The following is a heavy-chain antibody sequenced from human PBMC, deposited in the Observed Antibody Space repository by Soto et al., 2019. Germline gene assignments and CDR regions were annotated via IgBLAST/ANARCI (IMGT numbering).Heavy chain of an antibody. CDR3: TTDLWRIAVVVGSTGYFNH. D-gene: IGHD2-15*01. J-gene: IGHJ1*01. V-gene: IGHV3-15*01. CDR1: GFTFSDAW. CDR2: IKSKSDGGTT. Sequence: GGSLRLSCAASGFTFSDAWMGWDRQAPGTGLDWVGRIKSKSDGGTTEYAAPVRGRFTISRDDSKNTLYLKMNSLNTAATAVYYCTTDLWRIAVVVGSTGYFNHWGQGTPVTVSS.